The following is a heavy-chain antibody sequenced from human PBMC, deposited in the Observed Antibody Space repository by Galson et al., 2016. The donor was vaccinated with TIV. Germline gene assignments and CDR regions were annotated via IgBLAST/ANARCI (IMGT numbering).Heavy chain of an antibody. V-gene: IGHV7-4-1*02. CDR2: INTNTGNP. D-gene: IGHD3-3*01. J-gene: IGHJ4*02. CDR3: TREFDFWSGEAG. Sequence: SVKVSCKASGYSFTDHYFHWVRQAPGQGLEWMGGINTNTGNPTYAQGFTGRFVFSLDTSVSTAYLQISSLKAEDTAMYYCTREFDFWSGEAGWGQGTLVTVSS. CDR1: GYSFTDHY.